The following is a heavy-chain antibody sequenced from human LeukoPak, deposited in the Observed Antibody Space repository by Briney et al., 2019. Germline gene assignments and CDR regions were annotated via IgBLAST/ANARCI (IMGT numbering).Heavy chain of an antibody. Sequence: GGSLTLSRTASGFSFSDYDMNWVRQAPGKGLEWVSSISGGSSHRYFAESAKGRFTISRDNAKNSLYLQMNSLRAEDTAIYYCGRAFPPLRTSAAGDFWGQGTLVTVSS. V-gene: IGHV3-21*06. CDR1: GFSFSDYD. J-gene: IGHJ4*02. CDR3: GRAFPPLRTSAAGDF. D-gene: IGHD6-25*01. CDR2: ISGGSSHR.